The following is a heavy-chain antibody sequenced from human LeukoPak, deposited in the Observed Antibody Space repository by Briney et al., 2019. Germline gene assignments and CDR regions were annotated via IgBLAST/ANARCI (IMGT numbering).Heavy chain of an antibody. J-gene: IGHJ6*03. D-gene: IGHD2-2*01. Sequence: PGRSLRLSCAASGFTFDDYAMHWVRQAPGKGLEWVSGISWNSGSIGYADSVKGRFTISRDNAKNSLYLQMNSLRAEDTALYYCAKGYCSSTSCQALEYYYYYYMDVWGKGTTVTVSS. CDR2: ISWNSGSI. CDR3: AKGYCSSTSCQALEYYYYYYMDV. CDR1: GFTFDDYA. V-gene: IGHV3-9*01.